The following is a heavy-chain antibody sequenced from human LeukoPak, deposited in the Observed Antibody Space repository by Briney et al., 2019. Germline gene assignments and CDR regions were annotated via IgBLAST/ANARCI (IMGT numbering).Heavy chain of an antibody. D-gene: IGHD3-22*01. Sequence: SETLSLTCTVSGSSIRTYYWSWVRQPPGKGLEWIAYVSYSGGTNYNPSLKSRATISEDTSKNHFSLKLNSVTAADTAVYYCARSPDTSGYYYYFDSWGQGTLVTVSS. CDR2: VSYSGGT. CDR1: GSSIRTYY. CDR3: ARSPDTSGYYYYFDS. V-gene: IGHV4-59*12. J-gene: IGHJ4*02.